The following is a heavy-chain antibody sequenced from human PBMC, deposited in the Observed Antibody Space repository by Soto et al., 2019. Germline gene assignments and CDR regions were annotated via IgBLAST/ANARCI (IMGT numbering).Heavy chain of an antibody. D-gene: IGHD6-25*01. Sequence: GESLKISCKGSGYSFTSYWIGWVRQMPGKGLEWMGFIYPGDSDTRYSPSLQGQVTIPADTSISTAYLQWSSLKASDTAMYYCARRQRCCYGMDVWSQGTPVTVYS. CDR3: ARRQRCCYGMDV. J-gene: IGHJ6*02. CDR2: IYPGDSDT. V-gene: IGHV5-51*01. CDR1: GYSFTSYW.